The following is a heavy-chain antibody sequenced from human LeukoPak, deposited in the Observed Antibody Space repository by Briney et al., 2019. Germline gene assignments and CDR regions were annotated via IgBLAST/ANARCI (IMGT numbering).Heavy chain of an antibody. Sequence: ASVKVSCKASGYTFTSYDINWVRQATGQGLEWMGWMNPNSGNTGYAQKFQGRVTMTRNTSISTAYMELSSLRSEDTAVYYCARPRRDGYNLGWYFDLWGRGTLVTVFS. CDR1: GYTFTSYD. CDR3: ARPRRDGYNLGWYFDL. CDR2: MNPNSGNT. J-gene: IGHJ2*01. D-gene: IGHD5-24*01. V-gene: IGHV1-8*01.